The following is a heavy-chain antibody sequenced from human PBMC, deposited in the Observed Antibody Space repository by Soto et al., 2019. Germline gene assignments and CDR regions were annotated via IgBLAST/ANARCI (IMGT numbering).Heavy chain of an antibody. CDR1: GFSLTSHGVG. CDR3: AHRENNLYGGAFVF. V-gene: IGHV2-5*02. CDR2: IYWADDK. D-gene: IGHD4-17*01. J-gene: IGHJ3*01. Sequence: QITLRESGPTLVKPKQTLTLTCTFSGFSLTSHGVGVGWIRQPPGKALEWLALIYWADDKRYSPSLKSRLTITKDTSKNQVVLTMANVDPMDTATYYCAHRENNLYGGAFVFLGQGTMVPVSS.